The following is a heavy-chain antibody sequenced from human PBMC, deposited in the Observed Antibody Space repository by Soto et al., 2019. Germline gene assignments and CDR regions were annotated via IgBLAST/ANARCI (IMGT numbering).Heavy chain of an antibody. Sequence: SGFTFRDHGMHWVRQAPGKGLEWVGRIKSKTDGGTTDYAAPVKGRFTISRDDSKNTLYLQMNSLKTEDTAVYYCTTDLPDIVVVAPWGYWGQGTLVTVSS. J-gene: IGHJ4*02. CDR2: IKSKTDGGTT. V-gene: IGHV3-15*07. D-gene: IGHD2-15*01. CDR1: GFTFRDHG. CDR3: TTDLPDIVVVAPWGY.